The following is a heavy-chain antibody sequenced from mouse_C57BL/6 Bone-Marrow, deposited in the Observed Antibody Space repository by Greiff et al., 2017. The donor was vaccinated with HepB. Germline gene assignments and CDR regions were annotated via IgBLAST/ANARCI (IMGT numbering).Heavy chain of an antibody. CDR3: ARRRGVDY. Sequence: DVMLVESGGDLVKPGGSLKLSCAASGFTFSSYGMSWVRQTPDKRLEWVATISSGGSYTYYPDSVKGRFTISRDNAKNTLYLQMSSLKSEDTAMYYCARRRGVDYWGQGTSVTVSS. CDR2: ISSGGSYT. J-gene: IGHJ4*01. V-gene: IGHV5-6*02. CDR1: GFTFSSYG.